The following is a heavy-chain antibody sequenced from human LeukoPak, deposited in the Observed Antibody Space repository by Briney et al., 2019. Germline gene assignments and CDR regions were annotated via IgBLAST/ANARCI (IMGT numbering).Heavy chain of an antibody. J-gene: IGHJ4*02. CDR3: AKGTITMIVVD. V-gene: IGHV4-59*12. Sequence: SETLSLTCTVSGGSISSYYWSWIRQPPGKGLEWIGYIYYSGSTNYNPSLKSRVTISVDTSKNQFSLKLSSVTAADTAVYYCAKGTITMIVVDWGQGTLVTVSS. D-gene: IGHD3-22*01. CDR2: IYYSGST. CDR1: GGSISSYY.